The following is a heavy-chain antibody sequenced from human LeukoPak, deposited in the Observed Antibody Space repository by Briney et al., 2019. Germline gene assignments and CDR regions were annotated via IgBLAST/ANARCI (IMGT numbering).Heavy chain of an antibody. D-gene: IGHD2-15*01. CDR1: GFTFSSYA. V-gene: IGHV3-23*01. CDR3: AKAPVTTCSGAYCYPFDY. Sequence: GGSLRLSCAASGFTFSSYAMSWVRQAPGKGLEWVSAISGSGGSTYYADSVEGRYTISRDNSKNTLYLQMNSLRAEDTAVYYCAKAPVTTCSGAYCYPFDYWSQGTLVTVSS. CDR2: ISGSGGST. J-gene: IGHJ4*02.